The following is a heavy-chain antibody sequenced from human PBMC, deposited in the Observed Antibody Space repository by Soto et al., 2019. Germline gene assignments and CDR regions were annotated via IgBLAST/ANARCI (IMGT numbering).Heavy chain of an antibody. CDR2: ITPIFGTA. CDR1: SGTFISYA. Sequence: SGKVSFKASSGTFISYAISWVRQGPGQGLEWMGGITPIFGTANYAQKFQGRVTITADKSTSTAYMELSSLRSEDTAVYYCARNEYSSSWYSWFDPWGQGTLVTVSS. D-gene: IGHD6-13*01. J-gene: IGHJ5*02. V-gene: IGHV1-69*06. CDR3: ARNEYSSSWYSWFDP.